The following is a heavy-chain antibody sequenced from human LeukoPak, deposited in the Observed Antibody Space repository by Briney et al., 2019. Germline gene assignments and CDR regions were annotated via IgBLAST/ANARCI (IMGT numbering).Heavy chain of an antibody. Sequence: SETLSLTCTVSGGSISTYYWRWIRQSPMKGLEWIGYIYYSGSTNYNPSLKSRVTISVDTSKNQFSLKLNSVTAADTAVYFCARASYVTSGHHPRVFYWGQGTLVTVSS. J-gene: IGHJ4*02. CDR2: IYYSGST. V-gene: IGHV4-59*01. CDR3: ARASYVTSGHHPRVFY. D-gene: IGHD3-22*01. CDR1: GGSISTYY.